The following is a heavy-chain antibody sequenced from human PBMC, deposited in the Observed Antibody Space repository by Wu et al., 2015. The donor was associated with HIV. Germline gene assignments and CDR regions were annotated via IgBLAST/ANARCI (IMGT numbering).Heavy chain of an antibody. CDR2: INPNTGGA. Sequence: QLQLVQSGPEVKKPGASVKVSCRTSGYTFTNYGFSWVRQAPGQGLEWMGRINPNTGGADSAQKFQGRVTLTRDTSIRTAYMDLRSLRLDDTAVYYCASGIQAGGANYWGQGTLVTVSS. CDR3: ASGIQAGGANY. V-gene: IGHV1-2*02. J-gene: IGHJ4*02. D-gene: IGHD2-21*01. CDR1: GYTFTNYG.